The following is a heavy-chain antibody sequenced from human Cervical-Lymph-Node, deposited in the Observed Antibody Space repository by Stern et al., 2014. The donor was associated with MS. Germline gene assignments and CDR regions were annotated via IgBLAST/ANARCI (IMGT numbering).Heavy chain of an antibody. CDR3: ARGGRSSGWSPPDAFDI. D-gene: IGHD6-19*01. V-gene: IGHV1-2*04. Sequence: QVQLVQSGAEVKKPGASVKVSCKASGYTFTDYYMHWVRQAPGQGLEWMGGINPNSGGTNYAQKFQGWVTMTRDTSLSTAYMDLTRLRSDDTAVYYCARGGRSSGWSPPDAFDIWGQGTMVTVSS. J-gene: IGHJ3*02. CDR2: INPNSGGT. CDR1: GYTFTDYY.